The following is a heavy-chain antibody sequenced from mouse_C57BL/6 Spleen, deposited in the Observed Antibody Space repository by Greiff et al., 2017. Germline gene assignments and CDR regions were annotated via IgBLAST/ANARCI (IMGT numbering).Heavy chain of an antibody. CDR1: GYTFTSYW. CDR2: IDPSDSYT. D-gene: IGHD1-1*01. J-gene: IGHJ4*01. V-gene: IGHV1-50*01. CDR3: ASHDYGSSWDAMGY. Sequence: QVQLQQPGAELVKPGASVKLSCKASGYTFTSYWMQWVKQRPGQGLEWIGEIDPSDSYTNYNQKFKGKATLTVDTSSSTAYMQRSSLTSEASAVYYCASHDYGSSWDAMGYWGQGTSVTVSS.